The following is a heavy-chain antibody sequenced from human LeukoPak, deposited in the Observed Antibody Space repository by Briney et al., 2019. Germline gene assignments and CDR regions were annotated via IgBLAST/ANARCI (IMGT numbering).Heavy chain of an antibody. CDR3: ARETYDFWSGYKGSYYYGMDV. CDR1: GGTFSSYA. CDR2: IIPILGIA. J-gene: IGHJ6*02. V-gene: IGHV1-69*04. Sequence: SVKVSCKASGGTFSSYAIRWVRQAPGQGLEWMGRIIPILGIANYAQKFQGRVTITADKSTSTAYMELSSLRSEDTAVYYCARETYDFWSGYKGSYYYGMDVWGQGTTVTVSS. D-gene: IGHD3-3*01.